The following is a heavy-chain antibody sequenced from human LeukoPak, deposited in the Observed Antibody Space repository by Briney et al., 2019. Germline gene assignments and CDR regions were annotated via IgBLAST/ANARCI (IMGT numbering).Heavy chain of an antibody. CDR3: ARGFYYGSGITDQTVRSDAFDI. CDR2: IRYDGSNK. J-gene: IGHJ3*02. V-gene: IGHV3-30*02. D-gene: IGHD3-10*01. CDR1: GFIFNSYG. Sequence: GGSLRLSCAASGFIFNSYGMHWVRQAPGKGLEWVAFIRYDGSNKYYADSVKGRFTISRDNSKNTLCLQMNSLRAEDTAVYYCARGFYYGSGITDQTVRSDAFDIWGQGTMVTVSS.